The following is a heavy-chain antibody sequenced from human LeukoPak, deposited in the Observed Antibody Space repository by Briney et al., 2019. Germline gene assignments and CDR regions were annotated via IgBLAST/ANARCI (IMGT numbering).Heavy chain of an antibody. Sequence: SGGSLRLSCAVSGFTLTTYAMSWVRQAPGKGLEWVSYISSSGSTIYYADSVKGRFTISRDNAKNSLYLQMNSLRAEDTAVYYCAREMKGFDYWGQGTLVTVSS. J-gene: IGHJ4*02. V-gene: IGHV3-48*03. CDR2: ISSSGSTI. CDR3: AREMKGFDY. CDR1: GFTLTTYA.